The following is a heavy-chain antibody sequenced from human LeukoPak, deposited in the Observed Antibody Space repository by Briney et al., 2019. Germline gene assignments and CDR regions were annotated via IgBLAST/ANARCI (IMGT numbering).Heavy chain of an antibody. J-gene: IGHJ4*02. V-gene: IGHV3-11*06. Sequence: GGSLRLSCAASGFTFCDYSMNCVRQAPGKGREWISYIGIDSGNTNYADSVKGRFTISGDKAKNSLYLQMNSLRVEDTAVYYCARDYKYAFDNWGQGTLVTVSS. CDR2: IGIDSGNT. CDR3: ARDYKYAFDN. D-gene: IGHD5-24*01. CDR1: GFTFCDYS.